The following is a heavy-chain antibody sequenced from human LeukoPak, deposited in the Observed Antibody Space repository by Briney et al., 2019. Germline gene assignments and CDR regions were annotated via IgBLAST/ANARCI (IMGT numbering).Heavy chain of an antibody. J-gene: IGHJ4*02. CDR1: GGSFSGYC. Sequence: SETLSLTCAVYGGSFSGYCWSWIRQPPGKGLEWIGEINHSGSTNYNPSLKSRVTISVDTSKNQFSLKLSSVTAADTAVYYCARALYGGHDYGDYWGQGTLVTVSS. CDR2: INHSGST. CDR3: ARALYGGHDYGDY. V-gene: IGHV4-34*01. D-gene: IGHD4/OR15-4a*01.